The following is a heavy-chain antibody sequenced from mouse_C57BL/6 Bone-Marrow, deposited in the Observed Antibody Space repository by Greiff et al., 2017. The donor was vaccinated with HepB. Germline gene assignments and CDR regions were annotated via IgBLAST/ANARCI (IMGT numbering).Heavy chain of an antibody. J-gene: IGHJ4*01. D-gene: IGHD2-1*01. V-gene: IGHV1-5*01. CDR3: TRPLIYSSYYYAMDY. Sequence: EVQLQQSGTVLARPGASVKMSCKTSGYTFTSYWMHWVKQRPGQGLEWIGAIYPGNSDTSYNQKFKGKAKLTAVTSASTAYMELSSLTNEDSAVYYCTRPLIYSSYYYAMDYWGQGTSVTVSS. CDR2: IYPGNSDT. CDR1: GYTFTSYW.